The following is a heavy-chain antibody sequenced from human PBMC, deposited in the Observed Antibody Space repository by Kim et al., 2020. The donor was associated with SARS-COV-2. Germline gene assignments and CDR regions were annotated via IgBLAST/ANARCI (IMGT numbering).Heavy chain of an antibody. D-gene: IGHD6-13*01. CDR1: GYSFTSYW. Sequence: GESLKISCKGSGYSFTSYWISWVRQMPGKGLEWMGRIDPSDSYTNYSPSFQGHVTISADKSISTAYLQWSSLKASDTAMYYCARHLVRAAAKIYWYFDLWGRGTLVTVSS. V-gene: IGHV5-10-1*01. CDR3: ARHLVRAAAKIYWYFDL. CDR2: IDPSDSYT. J-gene: IGHJ2*01.